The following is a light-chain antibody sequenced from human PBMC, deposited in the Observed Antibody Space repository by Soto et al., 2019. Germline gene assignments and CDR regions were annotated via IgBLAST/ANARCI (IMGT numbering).Light chain of an antibody. CDR2: DVS. V-gene: IGLV2-14*03. Sequence: QPALTQPASVSGSPGQSITISCTGTSTDIGDYNYVSWYQQHPGKAPKVMIYDVSNRPSGVSNRFSGSKSGTTASLTISGLQTDDEADYYCSSYTSSNTVIFGGGTKVTVL. CDR1: STDIGDYNY. CDR3: SSYTSSNTVI. J-gene: IGLJ2*01.